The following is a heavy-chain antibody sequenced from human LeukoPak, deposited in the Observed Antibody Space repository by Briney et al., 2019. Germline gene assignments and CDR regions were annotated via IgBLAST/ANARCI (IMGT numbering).Heavy chain of an antibody. D-gene: IGHD6-13*01. J-gene: IGHJ4*02. Sequence: GGSLRLSCAASGFTFSSHAMSWVRQAPGKGLEWVSSISDTGGSTYYADSVKGRLTISRDNSKNTLYVQMNSLRAEDTALYYCAKGGAAAATQLDYWGQGTLVTVSS. CDR3: AKGGAAAATQLDY. CDR2: ISDTGGST. V-gene: IGHV3-23*01. CDR1: GFTFSSHA.